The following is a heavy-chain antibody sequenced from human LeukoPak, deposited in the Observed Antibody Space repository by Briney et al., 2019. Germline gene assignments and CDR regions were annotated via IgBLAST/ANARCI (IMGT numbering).Heavy chain of an antibody. J-gene: IGHJ6*02. D-gene: IGHD3-22*01. V-gene: IGHV3-48*03. CDR2: ISSSGSTI. CDR3: AREPIVVVWDYYYYYGMDV. CDR1: GFTFSSYE. Sequence: GGSLRLSCAASGFTFSSYEMNWVRQAPGKGLEWVSYISSSGSTIYYADSVKGRFTISRDNAKNSLYLQMNSLRAEDTAVYYCAREPIVVVWDYYYYYGMDVWGQGTTVTVSS.